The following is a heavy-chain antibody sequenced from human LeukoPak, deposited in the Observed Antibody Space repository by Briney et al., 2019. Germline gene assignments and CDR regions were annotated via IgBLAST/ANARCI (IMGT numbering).Heavy chain of an antibody. CDR2: ICGDGSST. CDR1: GFTFGSYA. J-gene: IGHJ3*02. D-gene: IGHD3-22*01. CDR3: AKDIIPTEYHYSSGYPDDFDI. Sequence: GGSLRLSCAASGFTFGSYAMHWVRQAPGKGLEWVSLICGDGSSTYYADSVKGRFTISRDNSKNSLYLQMNSLRTEDTALYYCAKDIIPTEYHYSSGYPDDFDIWGQGTMVTVSS. V-gene: IGHV3-43*02.